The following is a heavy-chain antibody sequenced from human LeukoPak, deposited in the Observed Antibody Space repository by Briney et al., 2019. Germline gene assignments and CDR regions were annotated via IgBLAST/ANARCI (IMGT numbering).Heavy chain of an antibody. J-gene: IGHJ5*02. CDR2: IYGSGST. V-gene: IGHV4-59*01. CDR1: GGSISSYY. CDR3: AREGTSGTHLNWFDP. Sequence: SETLSLTCTVSGGSISSYYWSWIRQPPGKGLEWMGHIYGSGSTNYNPSLKSRVTLSVDTSKNQFSLKLSSVTAADTAEYYCAREGTSGTHLNWFDPWGQGTLVTVSS. D-gene: IGHD1-1*01.